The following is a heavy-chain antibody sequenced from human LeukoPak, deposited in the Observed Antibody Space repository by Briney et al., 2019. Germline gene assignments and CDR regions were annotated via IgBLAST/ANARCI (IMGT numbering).Heavy chain of an antibody. V-gene: IGHV1-69*05. D-gene: IGHD2-2*02. J-gene: IGHJ5*02. CDR3: ARAYCSSTSCYKNWFDP. Sequence: SVKVSCKASGGTFSSYALSWVRQAPGQGLEWVGGIIPIFGTANYAQKFQGRVTITTDESTSTAYMELSSLRSEDTAVYYCARAYCSSTSCYKNWFDPWGQGTLVTVSS. CDR2: IIPIFGTA. CDR1: GGTFSSYA.